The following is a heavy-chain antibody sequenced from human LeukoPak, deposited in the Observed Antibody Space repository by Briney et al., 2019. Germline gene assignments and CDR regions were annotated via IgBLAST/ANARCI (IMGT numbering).Heavy chain of an antibody. CDR3: AKDPITIFGVAHDY. CDR2: ISGSGGST. CDR1: GFTFSSYA. D-gene: IGHD3-3*01. V-gene: IGHV3-23*01. J-gene: IGHJ4*02. Sequence: GGSLRLSCAASGFTFSSYAMSWVRQAPGKGLEWVSAISGSGGSTYYADSVKGRLTISRDNSKNTLYLQMNSLRAEDTAVYYCAKDPITIFGVAHDYWGQGTLVTVSS.